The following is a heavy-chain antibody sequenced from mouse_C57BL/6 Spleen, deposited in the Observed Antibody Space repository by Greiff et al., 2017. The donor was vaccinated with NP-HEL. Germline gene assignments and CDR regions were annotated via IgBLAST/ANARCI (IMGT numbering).Heavy chain of an antibody. Sequence: VQLVESGAELMKPGASVKLSCKATGYTFTGYWIEWVKQRPGHGLEWIGEILPGSGSTTYNEKFKGKATFTADTSSNTAYMPLSSLTTEDSAIYYCARRDYYYGSSYFDDWGQGTTLTVSS. V-gene: IGHV1-9*01. D-gene: IGHD1-1*01. CDR3: ARRDYYYGSSYFDD. J-gene: IGHJ2*01. CDR1: GYTFTGYW. CDR2: ILPGSGST.